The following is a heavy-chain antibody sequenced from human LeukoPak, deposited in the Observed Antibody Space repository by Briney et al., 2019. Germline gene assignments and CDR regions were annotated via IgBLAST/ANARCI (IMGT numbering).Heavy chain of an antibody. D-gene: IGHD2-2*01. CDR1: VYTFTRQG. Sequence: ASVTVSYKPSVYTFTRQGFSWVRQAPGKGLEWMGWVSTYNGNTDYAQKFQGRVTMTTDRSSSTAYMELRSLRSDDTAVHYCARDSGPYEDSSYGRDYWGQGTLVTVSS. J-gene: IGHJ4*02. CDR3: ARDSGPYEDSSYGRDY. CDR2: VSTYNGNT. V-gene: IGHV1-18*01.